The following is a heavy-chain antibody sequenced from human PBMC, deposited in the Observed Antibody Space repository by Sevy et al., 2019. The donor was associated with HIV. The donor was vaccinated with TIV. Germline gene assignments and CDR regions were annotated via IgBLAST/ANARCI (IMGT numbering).Heavy chain of an antibody. Sequence: GGSLRLSCAASGFTVSSSYMIWVRRAPGKGLEWVSGLYAGGTTYYADSVKGRFTISRDNSNNTLYLQMNSLRADDTAVYFCAGDSSSDSLSSFDFWGQGTLVTVSS. V-gene: IGHV3-53*01. CDR3: AGDSSSDSLSSFDF. CDR2: LYAGGTT. D-gene: IGHD6-19*01. CDR1: GFTVSSSY. J-gene: IGHJ4*02.